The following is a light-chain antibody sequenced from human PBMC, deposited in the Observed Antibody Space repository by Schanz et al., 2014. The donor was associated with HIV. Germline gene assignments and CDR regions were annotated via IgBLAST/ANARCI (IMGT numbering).Light chain of an antibody. V-gene: IGLV2-23*02. J-gene: IGLJ2*01. Sequence: QSVLTQPASVSGSPGQSITISCTGTSSGVGSYNLVSWYQQYPGKVPKLLIYEVNKRPSGVSNRFSGSKSGNTASLTISGLQAEDEADYYCCSHAGSSTWVFGGGTKLTVL. CDR2: EVN. CDR3: CSHAGSSTWV. CDR1: SSGVGSYNL.